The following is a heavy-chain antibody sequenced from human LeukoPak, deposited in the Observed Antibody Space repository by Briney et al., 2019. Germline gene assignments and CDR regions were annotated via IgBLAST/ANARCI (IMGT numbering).Heavy chain of an antibody. D-gene: IGHD6-13*01. CDR1: GGSISSGGYY. J-gene: IGHJ3*02. V-gene: IGHV4-39*07. CDR2: INHSGST. Sequence: SETLSLTCTVSGGSISSGGYYWSWIRQPPGKGLEWIGEINHSGSTNYNPSLKSRVTISVDTSKNQFSLKLSSVTAADTAVYYCARGYSSSWYYRLGYDAFDIWGQGTMVTVSS. CDR3: ARGYSSSWYYRLGYDAFDI.